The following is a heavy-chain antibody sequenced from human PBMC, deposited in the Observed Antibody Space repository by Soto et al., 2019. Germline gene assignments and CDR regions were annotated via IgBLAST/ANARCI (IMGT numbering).Heavy chain of an antibody. Sequence: ASVKVSCKASGYTFTSYAMHWVRQAPGQRLEWMGWINAGNGNTKYSQKYQGRVTITRDTSASTAYMELSSLRSEDTAVYYCARELLLWFGESEDAFDIWGQGTMVTVSS. CDR3: ARELLLWFGESEDAFDI. CDR1: GYTFTSYA. J-gene: IGHJ3*02. D-gene: IGHD3-10*01. CDR2: INAGNGNT. V-gene: IGHV1-3*01.